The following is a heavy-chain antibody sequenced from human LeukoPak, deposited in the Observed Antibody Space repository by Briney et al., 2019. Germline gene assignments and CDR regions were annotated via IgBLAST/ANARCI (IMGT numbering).Heavy chain of an antibody. J-gene: IGHJ4*02. CDR1: GVSIDSGNW. V-gene: IGHV4-4*02. D-gene: IGHD1-1*01. CDR2: IYHSGST. Sequence: PSGTLSLTCAVSGVSIDSGNWWIWVRQPPGKGLEWIGEIYHSGSTKYNPSLKSRVTISVDKSKNQFSLRLSSVTAADTAVYYCARIVQITGTIPHWGQGTLVTVSS. CDR3: ARIVQITGTIPH.